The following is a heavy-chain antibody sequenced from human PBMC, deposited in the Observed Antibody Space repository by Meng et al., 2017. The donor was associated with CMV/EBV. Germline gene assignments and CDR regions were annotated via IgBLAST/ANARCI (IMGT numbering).Heavy chain of an antibody. CDR3: ASSWEDSSGWYWFDP. J-gene: IGHJ5*02. D-gene: IGHD6-19*01. V-gene: IGHV1-69*12. CDR1: GGTFSSYA. Sequence: HVQLVQSGAEVKKPGSSVKVSCCASGGTFSSYAISWVRQAPGQGLEWMGGISPIFGTANYAQKFQGRVTITADESTSTAYMELSSLRSEDTAVYYCASSWEDSSGWYWFDPWGQGTLVTVSS. CDR2: ISPIFGTA.